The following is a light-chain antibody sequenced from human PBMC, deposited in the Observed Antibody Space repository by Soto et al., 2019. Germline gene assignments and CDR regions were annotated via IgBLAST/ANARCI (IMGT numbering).Light chain of an antibody. CDR2: GVS. CDR1: QSVNNNY. V-gene: IGKV3-20*01. Sequence: EIVLTQSPGTLSLSPGERATLSCRASQSVNNNYLAWYQQKPGQAPRLLIYGVSSRATGIADRFSGSGSGTDFTLNISRLEPDDSAVYYCQQYGDSPLTFGGGTKVEIK. CDR3: QQYGDSPLT. J-gene: IGKJ4*01.